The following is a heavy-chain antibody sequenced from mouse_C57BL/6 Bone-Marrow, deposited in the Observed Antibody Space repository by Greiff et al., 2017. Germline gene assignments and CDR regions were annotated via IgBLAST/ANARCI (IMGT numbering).Heavy chain of an antibody. CDR2: IYPGSGST. Sequence: QVQLQQPGAELVMPGASVKLSCKASGYTFTSYWMHWVKQRPGQGLEWIGDIYPGSGSTNYNEKFKSKATLTVDTSSSTAYMQLSSLTSEDSAVYYCAGNYGFAYWGQGTLVTVSA. CDR3: AGNYGFAY. D-gene: IGHD2-1*01. V-gene: IGHV1-55*01. J-gene: IGHJ3*01. CDR1: GYTFTSYW.